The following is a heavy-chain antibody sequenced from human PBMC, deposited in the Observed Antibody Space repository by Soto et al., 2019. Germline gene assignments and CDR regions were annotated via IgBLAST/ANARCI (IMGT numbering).Heavy chain of an antibody. Sequence: SETLSLTCTVSGGSISSYYWSWIRQPPGKGLEWIGYIYYSGSTNYTPSLKSRVTISVDTSKNQFSLKLSSVTAADTAVYYCARAADGPNFDYWGQGTLVTVSS. CDR1: GGSISSYY. CDR3: ARAADGPNFDY. V-gene: IGHV4-59*01. D-gene: IGHD2-2*01. J-gene: IGHJ4*02. CDR2: IYYSGST.